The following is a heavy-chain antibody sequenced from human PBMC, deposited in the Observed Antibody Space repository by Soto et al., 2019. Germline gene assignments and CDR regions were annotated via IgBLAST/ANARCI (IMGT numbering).Heavy chain of an antibody. CDR3: AMLGGRCGGSNDMDV. V-gene: IGHV3-72*01. CDR1: GLIFSDYH. D-gene: IGHD1-1*01. Sequence: EVQLVESGGGLVQPGGSLRLSCAASGLIFSDYHMDWVRQAPGKGLEWVGRIRRKANSYTTEYAASVKSRFTISRDNTKNSLYLQMNSLKTEDKAVYHCAMLGGRCGGSNDMDVWGQGTTVTVSS. CDR2: IRRKANSYTT. J-gene: IGHJ6*02.